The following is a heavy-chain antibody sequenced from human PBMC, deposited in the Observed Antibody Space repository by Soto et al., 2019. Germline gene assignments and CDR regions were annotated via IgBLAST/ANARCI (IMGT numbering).Heavy chain of an antibody. CDR1: GLTFSSYA. J-gene: IGHJ4*02. Sequence: QVQLVESGGGVVQPGRSLRLSCAASGLTFSSYAMHWVRQAPGKGLEWVALISYDGSNKYYADSVKGRFTISRDNSKNTLYLQMNSLRAEDTAVYYCPSLYGSWSYAHYWGQGTLVTVSS. CDR3: PSLYGSWSYAHY. D-gene: IGHD3-10*01. V-gene: IGHV3-30-3*01. CDR2: ISYDGSNK.